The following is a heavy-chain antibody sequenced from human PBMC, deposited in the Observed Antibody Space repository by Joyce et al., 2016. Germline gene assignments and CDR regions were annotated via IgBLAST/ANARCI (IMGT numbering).Heavy chain of an antibody. J-gene: IGHJ3*02. CDR3: ARDAGFGLDALDI. CDR1: GDFVSSNSAA. V-gene: IGHV6-1*01. Sequence: QVQLQQSGPGLVKPSQILSPTCAISGDFVSSNSAAWNWIRQSPSRGLEWLGMTFYRSKWYNDYAVSVRSRISINPDTSKNLFSLHLNSVTPEDTAVYYCARDAGFGLDALDIWGQGTMVTVSS. D-gene: IGHD3/OR15-3a*01. CDR2: TFYRSKWYN.